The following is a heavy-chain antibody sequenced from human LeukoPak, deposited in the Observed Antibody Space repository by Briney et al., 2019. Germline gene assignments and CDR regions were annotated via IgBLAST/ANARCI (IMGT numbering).Heavy chain of an antibody. CDR1: GGSISSSSYY. J-gene: IGHJ5*02. CDR3: ARFTPQGYGWGGYNRFDP. D-gene: IGHD3-16*01. Sequence: NPSETLSLTCTVSGGSISSSSYYWGWIRQPPGKGLEWIGSIYYSGSTYYNPSLKSRVTISVDTSKNQFSLKLSSVTAADTAVYYCARFTPQGYGWGGYNRFDPWGQGTLVTVSS. CDR2: IYYSGST. V-gene: IGHV4-39*07.